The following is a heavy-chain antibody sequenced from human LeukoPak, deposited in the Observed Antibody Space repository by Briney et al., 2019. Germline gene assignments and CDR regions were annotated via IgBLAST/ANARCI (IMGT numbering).Heavy chain of an antibody. Sequence: HPGGSLRLSCVASGFTFGNYWMHWVRHAPGKELVCISRINNDGSTVYADSVAGRFTISRDNSKNTLYLQTSSLRAEDTAIYYCAKGTTLIVGDYFDQWGQGTLVTVSS. CDR3: AKGTTLIVGDYFDQ. J-gene: IGHJ4*02. D-gene: IGHD3-22*01. CDR2: INNDGST. CDR1: GFTFGNYW. V-gene: IGHV3-74*01.